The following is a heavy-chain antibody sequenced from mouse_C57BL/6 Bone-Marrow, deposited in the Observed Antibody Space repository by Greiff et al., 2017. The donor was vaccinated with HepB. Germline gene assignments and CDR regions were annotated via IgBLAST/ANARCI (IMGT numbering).Heavy chain of an antibody. CDR1: GFSFNTYA. J-gene: IGHJ3*01. Sequence: EVQLVESGGGLVQPKGSLKLSCAASGFSFNTYAMNWVRQAPGKGLEWVARIRSKSNNYATYYADSVKDRFTISRDDSESMLYLQMNNLKTEDTAMYYCVRPLGGWFAYWGQGILVTVSA. CDR2: IRSKSNNYAT. CDR3: VRPLGGWFAY. D-gene: IGHD4-1*01. V-gene: IGHV10-1*01.